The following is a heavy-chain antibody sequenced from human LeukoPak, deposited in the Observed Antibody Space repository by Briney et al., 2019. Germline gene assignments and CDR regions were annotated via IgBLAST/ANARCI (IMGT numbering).Heavy chain of an antibody. D-gene: IGHD6-13*01. V-gene: IGHV1-2*02. J-gene: IGHJ6*03. CDR3: ARGREIAAAGYYYYYYMDV. CDR2: INPNSGGT. Sequence: PRASVKVPCKASGYTFTGYYMHWVRQAPGQGLEWMGWINPNSGGTNYAQKFQGRVTITADESTSTAYMELSSLRSEDTAVYYCARGREIAAAGYYYYYYMDVWGKGTTVTISS. CDR1: GYTFTGYY.